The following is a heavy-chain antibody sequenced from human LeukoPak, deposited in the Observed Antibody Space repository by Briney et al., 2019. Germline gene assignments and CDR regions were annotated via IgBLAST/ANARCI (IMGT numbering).Heavy chain of an antibody. Sequence: GGSLRLSCAASGFTVSSNYMSWVRQAPGKGLEWVSVIYSGGSTYYADSVKGRFTISRDNSKNTLYLQMNSLRAEDTAIYYCAKNGDRGAYCTGGTCYPYFYYYMDVWGKGTTVTI. CDR2: IYSGGST. CDR3: AKNGDRGAYCTGGTCYPYFYYYMDV. CDR1: GFTVSSNY. V-gene: IGHV3-53*01. D-gene: IGHD2-15*01. J-gene: IGHJ6*03.